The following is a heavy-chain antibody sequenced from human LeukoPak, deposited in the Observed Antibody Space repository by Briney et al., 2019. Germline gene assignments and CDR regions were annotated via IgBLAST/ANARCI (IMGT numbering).Heavy chain of an antibody. CDR3: ARGGDIVVVVAATDLDY. CDR2: INPNSGGT. V-gene: IGHV1-2*02. D-gene: IGHD2-15*01. J-gene: IGHJ4*02. CDR1: GYTFTGYY. Sequence: GASVKVSCKASGYTFTGYYMHWVRQAPGQGLEWMGWINPNSGGTNYAQKFQGRVTMTRDTSISTAYMELSRLRSDDTAVYYCARGGDIVVVVAATDLDYWGQGTLVTVSS.